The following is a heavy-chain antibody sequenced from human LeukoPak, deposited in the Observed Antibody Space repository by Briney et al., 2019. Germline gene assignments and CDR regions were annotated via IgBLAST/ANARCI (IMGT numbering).Heavy chain of an antibody. Sequence: GGSLRLSCAASGFTFSSYEMNWVRQAPGKGLEWVSYISSSGSTIYYADSVKGRFTISRDNAKNSLYLQMNSLRAEDTAVYYCAKLDSSSWYTLPAYWGQGTLVTVSS. J-gene: IGHJ4*02. CDR1: GFTFSSYE. D-gene: IGHD6-13*01. CDR3: AKLDSSSWYTLPAY. CDR2: ISSSGSTI. V-gene: IGHV3-48*03.